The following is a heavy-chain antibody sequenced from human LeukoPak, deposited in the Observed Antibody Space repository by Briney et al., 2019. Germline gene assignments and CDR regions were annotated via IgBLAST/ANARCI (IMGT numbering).Heavy chain of an antibody. D-gene: IGHD1-14*01. CDR1: GGTFSSYA. V-gene: IGHV1-69*13. CDR3: AAATGAPAGSYAFDI. J-gene: IGHJ3*02. Sequence: ASVKVSCKASGGTFSSYAISWVRQAPGQGLEWMGGIIPIFGTANYAQKFQGRVTITADESTSTAYMEPSSLRSEDTAVYYCAAATGAPAGSYAFDIWGQGTMVTVSS. CDR2: IIPIFGTA.